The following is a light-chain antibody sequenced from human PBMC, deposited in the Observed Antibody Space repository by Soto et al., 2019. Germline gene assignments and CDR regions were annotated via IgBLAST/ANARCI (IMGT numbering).Light chain of an antibody. CDR3: QQLDSYPLT. CDR1: QGISSS. CDR2: AAS. V-gene: IGKV1-9*01. Sequence: DIQLTQSPSFLSASVGDRVTITCRASQGISSSLAWYQQRPGKAPRLLIYAASTLQSGVPSRFSGSGSGTECILTISSLQSEDFATYYCQQLDSYPLTFGGGAKVEIK. J-gene: IGKJ4*01.